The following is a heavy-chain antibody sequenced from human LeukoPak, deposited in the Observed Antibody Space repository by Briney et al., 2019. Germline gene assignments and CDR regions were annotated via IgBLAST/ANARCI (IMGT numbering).Heavy chain of an antibody. V-gene: IGHV3-30*04. CDR2: ISYDGSNK. CDR3: ARAAYSYGYGGFDP. CDR1: GFTFSSYA. D-gene: IGHD5-18*01. J-gene: IGHJ5*02. Sequence: PGRSLRLSCAASGFTFSSYAMHWVRQAPGKGLEWVAVISYDGSNKYYADSVKGRFTISRDNSKNTLYLQMNSLRAEDTAVYYCARAAYSYGYGGFDPWGQGTLVTASS.